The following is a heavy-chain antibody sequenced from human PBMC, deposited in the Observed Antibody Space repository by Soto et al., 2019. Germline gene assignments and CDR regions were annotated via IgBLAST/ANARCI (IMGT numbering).Heavy chain of an antibody. Sequence: QGQLVQSGAEVKQPGASLKVSCKASGYIFTSYAIHWVRQAPGQRLEWMGWINTGTGNTKYSQKLQGRVPITRDTYASTAYMEVSSLRSDDTAMYYCARDFGALGVGGTWYGFEIWGQGTMVTGS. D-gene: IGHD2-15*01. V-gene: IGHV1-3*04. J-gene: IGHJ3*02. CDR2: INTGTGNT. CDR1: GYIFTSYA. CDR3: ARDFGALGVGGTWYGFEI.